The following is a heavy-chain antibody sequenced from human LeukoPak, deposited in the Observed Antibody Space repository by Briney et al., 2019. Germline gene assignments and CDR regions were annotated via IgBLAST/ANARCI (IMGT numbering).Heavy chain of an antibody. CDR2: IIAIFDTA. D-gene: IGHD5-12*01. CDR1: GYTFTGYY. J-gene: IGHJ4*02. Sequence: GASVKVSCKASGYTFTGYYMHWVRQAPGQGLEWMGGIIAIFDTADYAQKFQGRVTITADKSTSTAYMELSSLRSEDTAVYYCARAERYSGYSRGLYYDYWGQGTLVTVSS. V-gene: IGHV1-69*06. CDR3: ARAERYSGYSRGLYYDY.